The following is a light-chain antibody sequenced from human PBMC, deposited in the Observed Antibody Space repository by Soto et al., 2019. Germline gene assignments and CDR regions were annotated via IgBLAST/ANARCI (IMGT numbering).Light chain of an antibody. Sequence: DIDITRSPSTLSASVGDRVTITCRASQSINNWLAWYQQKPGKAPKFLIYDASTLESGVPSRFSGSGFGTEFSLTISSLQPDDFASYYCQLLRTFGQGTKVDI. V-gene: IGKV1-5*01. CDR2: DAS. J-gene: IGKJ1*01. CDR1: QSINNW. CDR3: QLLRT.